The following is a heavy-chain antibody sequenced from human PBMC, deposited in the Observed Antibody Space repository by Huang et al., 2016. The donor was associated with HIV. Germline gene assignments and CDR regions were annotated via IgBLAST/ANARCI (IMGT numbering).Heavy chain of an antibody. CDR2: ISYDVKTK. Sequence: QVQLVESGGGVVQPGRSLRISCAASGFTFSSYGMHWVRQAPGKWLELVAVISYDVKTKYYADALKGRFSISRDNSKTTVYLQLNSLRVEDTAVYYCAKGGSAAAVLDFWGQGTLVTVSS. CDR3: AKGGSAAAVLDF. V-gene: IGHV3-30*18. J-gene: IGHJ4*02. CDR1: GFTFSSYG. D-gene: IGHD6-13*01.